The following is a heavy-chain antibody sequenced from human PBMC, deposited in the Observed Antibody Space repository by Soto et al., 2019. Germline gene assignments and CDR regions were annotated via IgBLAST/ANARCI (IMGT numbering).Heavy chain of an antibody. V-gene: IGHV4-31*03. J-gene: IGHJ5*02. CDR3: ASGFFDYSYNWFDP. CDR1: GGSISSGGYY. D-gene: IGHD3-9*01. CDR2: IYYSGST. Sequence: PSETLSLTCTVSGGSISSGGYYWSWIRQHPGKGLEWIGYIYYSGSTYYNPSLKSRVTISVDTSKNQFSLKLSSVTAADTAVYYCASGFFDYSYNWFDPWGQGTLVTVSS.